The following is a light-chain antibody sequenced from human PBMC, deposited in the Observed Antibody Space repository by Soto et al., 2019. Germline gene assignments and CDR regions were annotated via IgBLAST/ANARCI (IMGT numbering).Light chain of an antibody. V-gene: IGKV1-39*01. CDR2: AAS. Sequence: DIPMTQSPSSLSASVGDRVTITCRASQSISSYLNWYQQKPGKAPKLLIYAASSLQSGVPSRFSGSGSGTDFTLTISSLQPEDFATYYCQQSYSTPLKFGQGTKVEIK. CDR3: QQSYSTPLK. CDR1: QSISSY. J-gene: IGKJ1*01.